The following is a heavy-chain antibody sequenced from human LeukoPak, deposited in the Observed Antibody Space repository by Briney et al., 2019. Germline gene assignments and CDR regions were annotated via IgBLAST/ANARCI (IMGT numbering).Heavy chain of an antibody. CDR3: ARALNYDFWSGARGSSAFDI. J-gene: IGHJ3*02. CDR1: GFTFSSYS. V-gene: IGHV3-21*01. D-gene: IGHD3-3*01. Sequence: GGSLRLSCAASGFTFSSYSMNWVRQAPGKGLEWVSSISSSSSYIYYADSVKGRFTISRDNAKNSLYLQMNSLRAEDTAVYYCARALNYDFWSGARGSSAFDIWGQGTMVTVSS. CDR2: ISSSSSYI.